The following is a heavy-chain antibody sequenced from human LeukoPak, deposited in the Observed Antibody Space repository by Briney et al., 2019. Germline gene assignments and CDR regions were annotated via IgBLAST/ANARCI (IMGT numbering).Heavy chain of an antibody. CDR3: ARPLQGIVGATGFDY. D-gene: IGHD1-26*01. V-gene: IGHV5-51*01. CDR2: IYPSDSDT. CDR1: EYSFATYW. Sequence: GESLKISCQGSEYSFATYWIAWVRQMPGKGLEWIGIIYPSDSDTRYSPSFQGQVTISADKSIKTAYLQWSSLKAPDTAMYYCARPLQGIVGATGFDYWGQGTLVTVSS. J-gene: IGHJ4*02.